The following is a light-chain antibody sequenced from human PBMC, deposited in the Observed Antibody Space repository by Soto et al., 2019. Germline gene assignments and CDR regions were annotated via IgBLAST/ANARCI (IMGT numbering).Light chain of an antibody. CDR2: EVS. CDR1: SSDVGSYNY. J-gene: IGLJ1*01. Sequence: QSVLTQPASVSGSPGQSITISCTGTSSDVGSYNYVSWYQQHPGKAPKLMIYEVSNRPSGVSNRFSGSKSGNTASLTISGLQTEDEADYYCSSYTSRSTRVFGTGTKVTVL. CDR3: SSYTSRSTRV. V-gene: IGLV2-14*01.